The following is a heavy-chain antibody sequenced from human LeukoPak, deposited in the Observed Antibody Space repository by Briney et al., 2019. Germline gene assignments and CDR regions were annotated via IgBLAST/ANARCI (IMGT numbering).Heavy chain of an antibody. CDR3: ASSGPSYDCGGDCYHNWFDP. CDR1: GYTFTSYS. V-gene: IGHV1-18*01. Sequence: ASVKVSCKASGYTFTSYSISWVRQAPGQGLEWMGWISAYNGNTNYAQKLQGRVTMTTDTSTSTAYMELRSLRSDDTAVYYCASSGPSYDCGGDCYHNWFDPWGQGTLVTGSS. D-gene: IGHD2-21*02. CDR2: ISAYNGNT. J-gene: IGHJ5*02.